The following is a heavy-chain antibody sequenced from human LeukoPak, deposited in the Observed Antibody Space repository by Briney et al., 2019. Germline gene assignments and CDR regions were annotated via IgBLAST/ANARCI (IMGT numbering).Heavy chain of an antibody. J-gene: IGHJ3*02. Sequence: TGGSLRLSCAASGFTFSSYSMNWVRQAPGKGLEWVSSISSSSSYIYYADSVKGRFTISRDNAKNSLYLQMNSLRAEDTAVYYCARVTVSPNAFDIWDQGTMVTVSS. D-gene: IGHD2-8*01. V-gene: IGHV3-21*01. CDR1: GFTFSSYS. CDR3: ARVTVSPNAFDI. CDR2: ISSSSSYI.